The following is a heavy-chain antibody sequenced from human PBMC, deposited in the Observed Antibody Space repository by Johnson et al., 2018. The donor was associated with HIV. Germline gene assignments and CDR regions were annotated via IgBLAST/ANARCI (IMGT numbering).Heavy chain of an antibody. D-gene: IGHD5-12*01. CDR2: IQEDGSQI. CDR3: ARERSRGGYSGYDYGAFDI. CDR1: TFTFRNYW. J-gene: IGHJ3*02. V-gene: IGHV3-7*01. Sequence: VQLVESGGDLVQPGGSLRLSCVASTFTFRNYWMSWVRQAPGKGLEWVGNIQEDGSQIHYMDSVKGRFPISEDNAGNSLYLQMTSLRGEDTAVYYCARERSRGGYSGYDYGAFDIWGQGTVVTVSS.